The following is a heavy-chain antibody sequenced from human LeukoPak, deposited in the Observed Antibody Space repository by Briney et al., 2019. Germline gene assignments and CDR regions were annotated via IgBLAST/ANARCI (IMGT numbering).Heavy chain of an antibody. D-gene: IGHD2-2*01. V-gene: IGHV4-30-4*01. CDR3: ARVSPVVVHGYWFDP. CDR1: GGSISSGDYY. J-gene: IGHJ5*02. CDR2: IYYSGST. Sequence: SQTLSLTCTVSGGSISSGDYYWSWIRQPPGKGLEWIGYIYYSGSTYYNPSLKSRVTISVDTSKNQFSLKLSSVTAADTAVYYCARVSPVVVHGYWFDPWGQGTLVTVSS.